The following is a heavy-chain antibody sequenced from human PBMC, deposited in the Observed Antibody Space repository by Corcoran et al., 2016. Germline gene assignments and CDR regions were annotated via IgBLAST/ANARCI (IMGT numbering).Heavy chain of an antibody. D-gene: IGHD3-10*01. Sequence: QLQLQESGPGLVKPSETLSLTCTVSGGSISSGSYYWGWIRQPPGKGLEWIGNIKYSGTTDYNPSLKSRVTISADTSKNQFSLMLSSVTAADTAVYYCARDLGSVSMDVWGQGTTVTVSS. J-gene: IGHJ6*02. CDR3: ARDLGSVSMDV. CDR1: GGSISSGSYY. CDR2: IKYSGTT. V-gene: IGHV4-39*07.